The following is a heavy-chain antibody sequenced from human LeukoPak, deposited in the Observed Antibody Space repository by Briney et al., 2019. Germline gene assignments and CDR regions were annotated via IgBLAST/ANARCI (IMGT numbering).Heavy chain of an antibody. J-gene: IGHJ4*02. V-gene: IGHV1-2*06. CDR1: GYTCTGYY. CDR3: ARDTLTTVTTS. D-gene: IGHD4-17*01. CDR2: INPNSGCT. Sequence: ASVKVSCKASGYTCTGYYMHWVRQAPGQGLEWMGRINPNSGCTNYAQKFQGRVTMTRDTSISTAYMELSRLRSDDTAVYYCARDTLTTVTTSWGQGTLVTVSS.